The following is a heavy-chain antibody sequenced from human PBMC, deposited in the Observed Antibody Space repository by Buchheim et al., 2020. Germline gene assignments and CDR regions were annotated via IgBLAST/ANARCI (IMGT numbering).Heavy chain of an antibody. CDR1: GFTFSSFP. D-gene: IGHD6-13*01. V-gene: IGHV3-23*01. CDR3: AKIITAAGTWDFDY. Sequence: EVQFLEFGGGLVQPGGSLRLSCAVSGFTFSSFPMSWVPQAPGKGLEWVSAFSGSGGSTYYADSVKGRFTISRDNSKKPLYLQMNTLRAEDTAVYYCAKIITAAGTWDFDYWGQGTL. CDR2: FSGSGGST. J-gene: IGHJ4*02.